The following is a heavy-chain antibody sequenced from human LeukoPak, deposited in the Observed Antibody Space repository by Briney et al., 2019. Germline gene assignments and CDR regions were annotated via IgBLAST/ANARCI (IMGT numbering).Heavy chain of an antibody. CDR2: IYSGGDT. V-gene: IGHV3-66*01. J-gene: IGHJ5*02. Sequence: GGSLRLSCAASGFTVSNNYMNWVRQAPGKGLEWVSLIYSGGDTHYADSVKGRFTISRDSSKNTLYLQMNSLRAEDTAVYYCARDPQAVRTNTYAWGQGTLVTVSS. D-gene: IGHD4/OR15-4a*01. CDR3: ARDPQAVRTNTYA. CDR1: GFTVSNNY.